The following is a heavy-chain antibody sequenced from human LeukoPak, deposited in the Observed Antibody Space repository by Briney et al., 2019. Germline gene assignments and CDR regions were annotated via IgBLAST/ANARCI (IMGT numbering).Heavy chain of an antibody. CDR1: GYSFTSYW. D-gene: IGHD6-13*01. CDR2: IYPGDSDT. Sequence: GESLKISXKGSGYSFTSYWIGWVRQMPGKGREWMGVIYPGDSDTIYSPSFQGQVTISADKSISTAYLQWSSLKASDTVMYYCARPILPGIAAAAHLNWGQGTLVTVSS. J-gene: IGHJ4*02. CDR3: ARPILPGIAAAAHLN. V-gene: IGHV5-51*01.